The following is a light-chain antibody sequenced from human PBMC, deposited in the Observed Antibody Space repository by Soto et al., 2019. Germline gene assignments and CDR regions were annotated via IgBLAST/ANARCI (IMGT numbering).Light chain of an antibody. CDR3: QHYGSSQRT. J-gene: IGKJ1*01. V-gene: IGKV3-20*01. Sequence: EFVLTQSPGTLSLSPGERATLSCRASQSVSSNYLAWYQQKPGQAPRLLIYGASSRATGIPDRFSGSGSGTDFTLTISRLEPEDFAVYYCQHYGSSQRTFGQGTKVEIK. CDR1: QSVSSNY. CDR2: GAS.